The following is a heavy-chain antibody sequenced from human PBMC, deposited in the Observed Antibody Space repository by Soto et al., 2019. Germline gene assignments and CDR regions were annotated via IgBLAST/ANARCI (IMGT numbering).Heavy chain of an antibody. CDR2: INSDGSIT. CDR3: ARGSSSWYVRFDY. Sequence: GGSVRLSCAASGFTFSSNWMHWVRQAPGKGLVWVSRINSDGSITSYADSVKGQFTISRDNAKNTLYLQMNSLRAEDTAVYYCARGSSSWYVRFDYWGQGILVTVSS. V-gene: IGHV3-74*01. CDR1: GFTFSSNW. J-gene: IGHJ4*02. D-gene: IGHD6-13*01.